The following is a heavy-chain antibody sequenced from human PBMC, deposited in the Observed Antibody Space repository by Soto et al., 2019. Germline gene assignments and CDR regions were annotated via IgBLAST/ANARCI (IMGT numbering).Heavy chain of an antibody. J-gene: IGHJ4*02. CDR1: AFPFSIHA. CDR3: VTWGGIEARNLDH. Sequence: LXLSCSGSAFPFSIHAMHWVLQAPGKGLEYVSAINYNGGTTYYVDSVKGRFTISRDNSKNTLYLQMSSLKVEDTAMYHCVTWGGIEARNLDHWGQGTLVTVSS. D-gene: IGHD6-6*01. CDR2: INYNGGTT. V-gene: IGHV3-64D*06.